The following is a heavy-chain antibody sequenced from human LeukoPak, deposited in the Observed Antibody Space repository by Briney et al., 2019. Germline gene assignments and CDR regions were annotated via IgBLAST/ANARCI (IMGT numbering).Heavy chain of an antibody. CDR1: GFTFSSYA. D-gene: IGHD1-26*01. Sequence: GGSLRLSCAASGFTFSSYALHWVRQAPGKGLEWVSGISGTGVTTFYADSVKGRFTISRDNSKNTLYLQMNSLRAEDTAVYYCASLGGSSEDYWGRGTLVTVSS. J-gene: IGHJ4*02. V-gene: IGHV3-23*01. CDR3: ASLGGSSEDY. CDR2: ISGTGVTT.